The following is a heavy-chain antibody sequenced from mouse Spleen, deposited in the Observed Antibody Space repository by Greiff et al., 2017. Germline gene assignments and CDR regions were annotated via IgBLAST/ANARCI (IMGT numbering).Heavy chain of an antibody. V-gene: IGHV1-80*01. CDR3: ARRGLYGNYVGDYFGY. Sequence: QVQLQQSGAGLVKPWASVKLSCTASGYAFSSYWMSWVKQRPGKGLEWIGQIYPGGGDTNYNGKFRGKATLTADKSSSTAYMQLSSLTSEDSAVYFCARRGLYGNYVGDYFGYWGQGTTLTVPS. CDR2: IYPGGGDT. D-gene: IGHD2-1*01. CDR1: GYAFSSYW. J-gene: IGHJ2*01.